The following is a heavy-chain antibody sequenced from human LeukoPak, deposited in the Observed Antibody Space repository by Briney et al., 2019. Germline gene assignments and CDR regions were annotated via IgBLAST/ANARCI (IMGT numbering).Heavy chain of an antibody. CDR2: ISYDGSNK. CDR1: GFTFSSYG. D-gene: IGHD6-6*01. V-gene: IGHV3-30*03. J-gene: IGHJ3*02. CDR3: ARARGPIAARRGDAFDI. Sequence: PGRSLRLSCAASGFTFSSYGMHWVRQAPGKGLEWVAVISYDGSNKYYADSVKGRFTISRDNSKNTLYLQMNSLGAEDTAVYYCARARGPIAARRGDAFDIWGQGTMVTVSS.